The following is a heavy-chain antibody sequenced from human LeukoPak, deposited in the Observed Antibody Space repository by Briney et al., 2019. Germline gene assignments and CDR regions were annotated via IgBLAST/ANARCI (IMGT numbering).Heavy chain of an antibody. J-gene: IGHJ4*02. Sequence: GGSPRLSCAASGFTFTSYAMSWVRQAPGKGLEWVSPISGSGGSTYYADSVKGRFTISRDNSKNTLYLQMNSLRAEDTAVYYCAKGTAGYSSSWYPYYFDYWGQGTLVTVSS. CDR2: ISGSGGST. CDR1: GFTFTSYA. D-gene: IGHD6-13*01. CDR3: AKGTAGYSSSWYPYYFDY. V-gene: IGHV3-23*01.